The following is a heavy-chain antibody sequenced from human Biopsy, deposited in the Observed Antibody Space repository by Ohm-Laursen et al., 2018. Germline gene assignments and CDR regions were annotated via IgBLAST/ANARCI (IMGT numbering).Heavy chain of an antibody. J-gene: IGHJ4*02. CDR1: GFIFSTYT. V-gene: IGHV3-21*01. D-gene: IGHD2-8*01. CDR3: ARDGEAKYCKHGVCPSDF. Sequence: SLRLSCAASGFIFSTYTMNWVRQAPGKGLEWVSSISASGNHIYYTDSVKGRFTVSRDNGKNSVYLQMNSLRAEDTAVYYCARDGEAKYCKHGVCPSDFWGQGTLVTVSS. CDR2: ISASGNHI.